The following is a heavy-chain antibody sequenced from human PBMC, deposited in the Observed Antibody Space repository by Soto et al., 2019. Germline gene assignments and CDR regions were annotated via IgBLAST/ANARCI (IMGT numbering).Heavy chain of an antibody. D-gene: IGHD6-6*01. Sequence: EVQLVESGGGLVKPGGSLRLSCAASGFTFSSYSMNWVRQAPGKGLEWVSSISSSSSYIYYADSVKGRFTISRDNAKNSLYLQMNSLRAEDTAVYYCARGWGEYSSSPLDYWGQGTLVTVSS. CDR3: ARGWGEYSSSPLDY. CDR1: GFTFSSYS. J-gene: IGHJ4*02. CDR2: ISSSSSYI. V-gene: IGHV3-21*01.